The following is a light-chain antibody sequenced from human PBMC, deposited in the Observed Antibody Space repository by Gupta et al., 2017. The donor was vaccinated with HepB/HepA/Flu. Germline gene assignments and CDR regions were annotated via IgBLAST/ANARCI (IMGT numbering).Light chain of an antibody. CDR3: QQVNSYPIT. Sequence: DIQLTQSPSFLSASVGDRVTITCRASQDINTYLIWYQQKPGKAPKLLIYSASTLQSGVPSRFSGSGSGTEFTLTISSLQPEDFATYYCQQVNSYPITFGQGTQLDIK. J-gene: IGKJ5*01. CDR1: QDINTY. V-gene: IGKV1-9*01. CDR2: SAS.